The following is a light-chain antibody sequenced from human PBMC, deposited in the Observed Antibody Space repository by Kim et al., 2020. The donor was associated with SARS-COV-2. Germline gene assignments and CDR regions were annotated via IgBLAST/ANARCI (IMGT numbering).Light chain of an antibody. CDR1: QKLIKA. CDR2: ESS. J-gene: IGKJ4*01. V-gene: IGKV1-5*01. CDR3: QQYNDHPT. Sequence: SASVRDRVPIHFRAKQKLIKALAREQQKTGKGPKVLIYESSDLGSGVPMRFSGDGSGTVFTLTIINLQPEDFATYYCQQYNDHPTFGGGTKVEIK.